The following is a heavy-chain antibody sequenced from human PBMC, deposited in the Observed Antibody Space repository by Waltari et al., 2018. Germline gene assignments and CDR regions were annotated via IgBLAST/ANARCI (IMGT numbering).Heavy chain of an antibody. CDR3: ARGSAGKPLDN. CDR1: GFTFSRHG. Sequence: QVRLAESGGGMVQSGGSLRLPCEASGFTFSRHGLHWVRQAPGKGLECVAFITYDGGRKFYSDSLKGRFTISRDNSKDILLLDMNNLRRDDTAVYFCARGSAGKPLDNWGQGALVTVSS. CDR2: ITYDGGRK. V-gene: IGHV3-30*03. J-gene: IGHJ4*02. D-gene: IGHD2-15*01.